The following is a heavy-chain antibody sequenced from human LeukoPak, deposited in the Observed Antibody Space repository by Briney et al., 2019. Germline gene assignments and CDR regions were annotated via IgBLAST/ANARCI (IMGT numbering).Heavy chain of an antibody. J-gene: IGHJ4*02. CDR2: IYFSGST. Sequence: GPLTLSCAASGLNFSNAWMSWVRQAPGKGLEWVGYIYFSGSTHYHPSLTNRVTVSVDTSKNQFSLNLSSVTAADTAVYFCASGGVRGATRLLFVYWGQGTLVTVSS. CDR3: ASGGVRGATRLLFVY. V-gene: IGHV4-4*01. D-gene: IGHD6-6*01. CDR1: GLNFSNAW.